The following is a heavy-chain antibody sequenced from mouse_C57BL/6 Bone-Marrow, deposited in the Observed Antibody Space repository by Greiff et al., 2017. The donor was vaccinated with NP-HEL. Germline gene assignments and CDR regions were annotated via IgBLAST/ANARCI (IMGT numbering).Heavy chain of an antibody. Sequence: VQLQQSGAGLARPGASVKLSCKASGYTFTSYGISWVKQRTGQGLEWIGEIYPRSGNTYYNEKFKGKATLTADKSSSTAYMELRSLTSEDSAVYFCARRDLGRHYAMDYWGQGTSVTVSS. J-gene: IGHJ4*01. CDR1: GYTFTSYG. D-gene: IGHD4-1*01. CDR3: ARRDLGRHYAMDY. V-gene: IGHV1-81*01. CDR2: IYPRSGNT.